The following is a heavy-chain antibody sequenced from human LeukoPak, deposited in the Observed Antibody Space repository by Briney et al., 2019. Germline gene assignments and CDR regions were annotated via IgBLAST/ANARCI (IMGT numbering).Heavy chain of an antibody. CDR3: ARFGAAGTGGMVDY. J-gene: IGHJ4*02. Sequence: SVKVSCKASGGTFSSYAIGWVRQAPGQGLEWMGGIIPIFGTANYAQKFQGRVTITADESTSTAYMELSSLRSEDTAVYYRARFGAAGTGGMVDYWGQGTLVTVSS. D-gene: IGHD6-13*01. V-gene: IGHV1-69*13. CDR1: GGTFSSYA. CDR2: IIPIFGTA.